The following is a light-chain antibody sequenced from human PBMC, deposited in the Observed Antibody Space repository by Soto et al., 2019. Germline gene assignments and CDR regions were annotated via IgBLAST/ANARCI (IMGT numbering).Light chain of an antibody. V-gene: IGKV3-20*01. CDR3: HQYATSPYT. CDR2: GAS. CDR1: QSFSSSSRY. J-gene: IGKJ2*01. Sequence: EIVLTQSPGTLSLSPGERVTLACRASQSFSSSSRYLAWYQQKPGQAPRLLIYGASSRPTGIPERFRGSGSGTDFTLTITRLEPEDFAVYYCHQYATSPYTFGQGTRLET.